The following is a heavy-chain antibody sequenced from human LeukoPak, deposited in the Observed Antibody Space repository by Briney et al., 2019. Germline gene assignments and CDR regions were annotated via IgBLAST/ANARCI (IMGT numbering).Heavy chain of an antibody. Sequence: SETLSLTCTVSGGSISSYYWRWIRQPPGKGLEWIGYIYYSGSTNYNPSLKSRVTISADMSKNQFSLKLSSVTAADTAMYYCARLESAVGFDYWGQGTLVTVSS. CDR2: IYYSGST. J-gene: IGHJ4*02. D-gene: IGHD3-3*01. CDR1: GGSISSYY. CDR3: ARLESAVGFDY. V-gene: IGHV4-59*01.